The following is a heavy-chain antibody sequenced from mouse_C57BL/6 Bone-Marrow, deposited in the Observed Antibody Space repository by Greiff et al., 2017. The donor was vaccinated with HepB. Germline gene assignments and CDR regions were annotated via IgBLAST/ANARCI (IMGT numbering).Heavy chain of an antibody. CDR3: EIYEGKGAMDY. CDR1: GYTFTSYW. V-gene: IGHV1-61*01. CDR2: IYPSDGET. J-gene: IGHJ4*01. D-gene: IGHD2-1*01. Sequence: QVQLQQSGAELVRPGSSVKLSCKASGYTFTSYWMDWVKQRPGKGLEWIGNIYPSDGETHYNQKFKDKATLTVDKSSSTAYMQLSSLTSEDSAVYDCEIYEGKGAMDYWGQGTSVTVSS.